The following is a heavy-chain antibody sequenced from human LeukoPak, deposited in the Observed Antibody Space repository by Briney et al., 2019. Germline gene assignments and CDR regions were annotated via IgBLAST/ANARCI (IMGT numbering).Heavy chain of an antibody. CDR3: AKITYYDILTGYLVAPYFDY. D-gene: IGHD3-9*01. CDR2: ISGTGGST. CDR1: GFTFGSYV. V-gene: IGHV3-23*01. J-gene: IGHJ4*02. Sequence: GGSLRLSCAASGFTFGSYVMSWVRQAPGKGLERVSAISGTGGSTYYADSVKGRFTISRDNSKNTLYLQMNSLRAEDTAVYYCAKITYYDILTGYLVAPYFDYWGQGTLVTVSS.